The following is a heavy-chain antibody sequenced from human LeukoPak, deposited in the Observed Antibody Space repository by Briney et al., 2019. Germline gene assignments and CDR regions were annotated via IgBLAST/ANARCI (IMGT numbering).Heavy chain of an antibody. CDR3: ITRAVRGVIGY. CDR2: IYHSGST. CDR1: GGSISSSNW. V-gene: IGHV4-4*02. J-gene: IGHJ4*02. Sequence: PSGTLSLTCAVSGGSISSSNWWSWVRQPPGKGLEWIGEIYHSGSTNYNPSLKSRVTIPVDTSKNQFSLKLSSVTAADTAVYYCITRAVRGVIGYWGQGTLVTVSS. D-gene: IGHD3-10*01.